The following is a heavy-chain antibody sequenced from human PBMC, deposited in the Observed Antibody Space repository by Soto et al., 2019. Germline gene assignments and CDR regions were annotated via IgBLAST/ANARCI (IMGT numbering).Heavy chain of an antibody. J-gene: IGHJ3*02. D-gene: IGHD6-13*01. CDR1: GFTFSSYW. V-gene: IGHV3-7*05. CDR3: ARKRRRIYSSSWRDAFDI. Sequence: PGGSLRLSCAASGFTFSSYWMSWVRQAPGKGLEWVANIKQDGSEKYYVDSVKGRFTISRDNAKNSLYLQMNSLRAEGTAVYYCARKRRRIYSSSWRDAFDIWGQGTMVTVSS. CDR2: IKQDGSEK.